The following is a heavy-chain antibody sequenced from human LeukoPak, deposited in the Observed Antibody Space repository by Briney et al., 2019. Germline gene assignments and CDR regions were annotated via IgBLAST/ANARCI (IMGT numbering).Heavy chain of an antibody. CDR2: ISSSSSYI. J-gene: IGHJ3*02. CDR3: ARPASSRYDAFDI. V-gene: IGHV3-21*01. CDR1: GFTFSSYS. D-gene: IGHD3-10*01. Sequence: PGGSLRLSCAASGFTFSSYSMNWVRQAPGKGLEWVSSISSSSSYIYYADSVKGRFTISRDNAKNSLYLQMNSLRAEDTAVYYCARPASSRYDAFDIWGQGTMVTVSS.